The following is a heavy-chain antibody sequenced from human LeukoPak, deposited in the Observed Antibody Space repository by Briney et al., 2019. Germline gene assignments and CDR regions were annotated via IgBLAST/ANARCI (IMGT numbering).Heavy chain of an antibody. CDR2: IYSGGST. J-gene: IGHJ6*02. CDR3: ARASRYSSPLGDYSYGIDV. Sequence: PGGSLRLSCAASGFTVSSNYMTWVRQAPGMGLEWVSVIYSGGSTYYADSVKGRFTISRDNSKNTLYLQMNSLTDEDTAVYYCARASRYSSPLGDYSYGIDVWGQGTTVTGSS. V-gene: IGHV3-66*01. CDR1: GFTVSSNY. D-gene: IGHD3-16*01.